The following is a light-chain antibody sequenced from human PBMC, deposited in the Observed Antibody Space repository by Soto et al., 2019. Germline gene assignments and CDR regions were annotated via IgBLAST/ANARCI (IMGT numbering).Light chain of an antibody. CDR3: LQDYNYPWT. J-gene: IGKJ1*01. Sequence: AIQLTQSPSSLSASVGDRVTITCRASQGIRNELGWYQQKPGKAPKLLTYAASSLQSGVSSRFSGSGSGTDFTLTISSLQPEDFATYYCLQDYNYPWTFGQGTKVEIK. V-gene: IGKV1-6*01. CDR2: AAS. CDR1: QGIRNE.